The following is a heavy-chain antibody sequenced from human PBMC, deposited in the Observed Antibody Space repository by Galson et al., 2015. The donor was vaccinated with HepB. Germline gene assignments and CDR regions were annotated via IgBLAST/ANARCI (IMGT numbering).Heavy chain of an antibody. Sequence: SVKVSCKASGGTFSSYAISWVRQAPGQGLEWMGRIIPILGIANYAQKFQGRVTITADKSTSTAYMELSSLRSEDTAVYYCARDWFIGCGGDCYRGFDYWGQGTLVTVSS. CDR1: GGTFSSYA. J-gene: IGHJ4*02. CDR3: ARDWFIGCGGDCYRGFDY. CDR2: IIPILGIA. V-gene: IGHV1-69*04. D-gene: IGHD2-21*02.